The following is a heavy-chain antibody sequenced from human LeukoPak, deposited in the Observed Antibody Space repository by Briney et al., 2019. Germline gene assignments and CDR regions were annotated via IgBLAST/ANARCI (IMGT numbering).Heavy chain of an antibody. CDR3: ARGYSSNRMVFDY. V-gene: IGHV4-31*03. CDR1: GGSISSGAYY. D-gene: IGHD6-13*01. CDR2: IYYTGST. J-gene: IGHJ4*02. Sequence: SQTLSLTCTVSGGSISSGAYYWNWVRQHPGKGLKWIGYIYYTGSTYYNPSLQSRVIIAVDTSKNQFSLSLSSVTAADTAVYYCARGYSSNRMVFDYWGQGTLVTVSS.